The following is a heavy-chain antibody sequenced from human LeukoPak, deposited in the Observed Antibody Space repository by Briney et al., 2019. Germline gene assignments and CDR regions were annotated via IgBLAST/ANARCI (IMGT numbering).Heavy chain of an antibody. Sequence: GSLRLSCAASGFSFNRYGMSWVRQPPGKGLEWIGNIFYSGSTYYSPSLKSRVTISLDTSRNQFSLKLNSVTAADTAVYYCARDPWLWFGELSGWFDPWGQGTLVTVSS. CDR1: GFSFNRYG. V-gene: IGHV4-39*07. CDR2: IFYSGST. J-gene: IGHJ5*02. CDR3: ARDPWLWFGELSGWFDP. D-gene: IGHD3-10*01.